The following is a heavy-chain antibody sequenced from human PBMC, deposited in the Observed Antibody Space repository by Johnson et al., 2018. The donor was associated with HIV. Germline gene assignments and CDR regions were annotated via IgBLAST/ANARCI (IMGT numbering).Heavy chain of an antibody. Sequence: VQLVESGGGLVKHGGSLRLSCAVSGFTFRNAWVSWVRQAPGKGLEWVSGISGSGDSTYYADSVKGRFTISRDNSKTTLYLQMNSLRAEDTAVYYCAEYLGLDAFDIWGQGTMVTVSS. CDR3: AEYLGLDAFDI. D-gene: IGHD2-2*01. CDR1: GFTFRNAW. V-gene: IGHV3-23*04. CDR2: ISGSGDST. J-gene: IGHJ3*02.